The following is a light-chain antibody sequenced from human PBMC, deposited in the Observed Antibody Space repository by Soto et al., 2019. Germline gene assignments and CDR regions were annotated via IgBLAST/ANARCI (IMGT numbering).Light chain of an antibody. CDR1: QSVSSN. J-gene: IGKJ4*01. Sequence: EIVMTQSPATLSVSPGERATLSCRASQSVSSNLAWYQQKPGQAPRLLIHTASSRATGIPARFSGSGSRTDFTLTISSLEPEDIAIYYCQERSRWPRATFGGGTKVDIK. V-gene: IGKV3-11*01. CDR3: QERSRWPRAT. CDR2: TAS.